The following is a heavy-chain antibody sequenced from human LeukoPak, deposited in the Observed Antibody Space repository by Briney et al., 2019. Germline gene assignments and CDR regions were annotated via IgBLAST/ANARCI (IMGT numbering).Heavy chain of an antibody. CDR1: GFTFSTYA. D-gene: IGHD1/OR15-1a*01. Sequence: PGGSLRLSCAASGFTFSTYAIHWVRQAPGKGLEWVAVISYDGSNEEYADSVKGRFTISRDNSKNTLYLRMNSLRAEDTAMYYCAKGTKPVMTIPDYWGQGILVTVSS. CDR2: ISYDGSNE. J-gene: IGHJ4*02. V-gene: IGHV3-30-3*01. CDR3: AKGTKPVMTIPDY.